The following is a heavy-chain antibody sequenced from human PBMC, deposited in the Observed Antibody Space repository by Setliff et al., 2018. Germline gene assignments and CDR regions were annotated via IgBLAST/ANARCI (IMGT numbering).Heavy chain of an antibody. CDR1: GASISRTSYY. Sequence: PSETLSLTCTVSGASISRTSYYWGWIRPSPGKGVEWIASVSFSGSTYYNSALKRRATIFAHKSQTHFSLRLTSVTAADTALYYCARSPSSGAYWNPRPFYSDYWARGTLVTVSS. CDR2: VSFSGST. D-gene: IGHD1-26*01. V-gene: IGHV4-39*02. CDR3: ARSPSSGAYWNPRPFYSDY. J-gene: IGHJ4*02.